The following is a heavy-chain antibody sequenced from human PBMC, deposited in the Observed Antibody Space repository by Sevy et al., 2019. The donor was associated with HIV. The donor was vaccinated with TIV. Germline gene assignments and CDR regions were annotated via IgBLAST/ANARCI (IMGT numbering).Heavy chain of an antibody. CDR2: ISSSGDTI. D-gene: IGHD3-16*01. CDR1: GFTFSTYE. J-gene: IGHJ6*03. V-gene: IGHV3-48*03. Sequence: GGSLRLSCAASGFTFSTYEVNWVRQAPGQGLEWISYISSSGDTIYYADSVKGRFTISRDNAKNSVFLQMHSLRAEDTALYYCARVGQMRSSAVYYYMDVWGKGTAVTVS. CDR3: ARVGQMRSSAVYYYMDV.